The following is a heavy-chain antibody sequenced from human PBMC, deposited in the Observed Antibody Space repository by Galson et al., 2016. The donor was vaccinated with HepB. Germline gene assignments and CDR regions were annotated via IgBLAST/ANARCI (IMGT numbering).Heavy chain of an antibody. V-gene: IGHV5-51*01. CDR1: GYSFATNW. Sequence: QSGAEVKKPGESLKISCKGSGYSFATNWIAWVRQAPGKGLEWVGLIFPGDSDTRYSPSFQGQVTISADKSISTAYLQWSSLKASDTATYYCARHGLNWNDIGIAFDIWGQGTTVIVSS. J-gene: IGHJ3*02. CDR3: ARHGLNWNDIGIAFDI. CDR2: IFPGDSDT. D-gene: IGHD1-1*01.